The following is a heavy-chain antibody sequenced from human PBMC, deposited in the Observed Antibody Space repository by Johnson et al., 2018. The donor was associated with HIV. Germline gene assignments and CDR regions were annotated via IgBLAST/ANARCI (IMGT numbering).Heavy chain of an antibody. J-gene: IGHJ3*02. CDR3: ARVSLYGSDAFDI. V-gene: IGHV3-20*04. CDR1: GFTFSSYA. CDR2: INWNGDST. D-gene: IGHD5-24*01. Sequence: VQLVESGGGVVQPGRSLRLSCAASGFTFSSYAMHWVRQAPGKGLEWVSGINWNGDSTDYADSVKGRFTISRDNAKNSLFLQMNSLRAEDTAVYYCARVSLYGSDAFDIWGQGTMVTVSS.